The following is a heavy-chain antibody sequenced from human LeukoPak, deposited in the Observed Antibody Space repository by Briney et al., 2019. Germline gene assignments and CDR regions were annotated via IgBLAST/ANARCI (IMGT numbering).Heavy chain of an antibody. V-gene: IGHV3-73*01. CDR1: GFTFSGSA. D-gene: IGHD2-2*01. J-gene: IGHJ6*02. CDR3: TTGPPIVVVPAAMIGNYYYYGMDV. CDR2: IRSKAISYAT. Sequence: GGSLRLSCAASGFTFSGSAMHWVRQASGKGLEWVGRIRSKAISYATAYAASVKGRFTISRDDSKNTLYLQMNSLKTEDTAVYYCTTGPPIVVVPAAMIGNYYYYGMDVWGQGTTVTVSS.